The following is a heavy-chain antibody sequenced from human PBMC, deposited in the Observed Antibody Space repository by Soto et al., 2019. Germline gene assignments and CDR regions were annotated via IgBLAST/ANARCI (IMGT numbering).Heavy chain of an antibody. CDR2: ISSSSSYI. CDR1: GFTFSSYS. CDR3: ARGEAVAAHGY. Sequence: EVQLVESGGGLVKPGGSLRLSCAASGFTFSSYSMNWVRQAPGKGLEWVSSISSSSSYIYYADSGKGRFTISRDNAKKSLYLQMNSLRAEDTAVYSCARGEAVAAHGYWGQGTLVTVSS. D-gene: IGHD6-19*01. V-gene: IGHV3-21*01. J-gene: IGHJ4*02.